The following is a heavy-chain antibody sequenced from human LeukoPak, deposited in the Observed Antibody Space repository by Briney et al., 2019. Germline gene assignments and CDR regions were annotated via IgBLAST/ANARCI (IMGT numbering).Heavy chain of an antibody. D-gene: IGHD4-17*01. V-gene: IGHV4-59*01. CDR3: ARVGGDYGSDI. J-gene: IGHJ3*02. CDR2: MYYSGST. CDR1: GGSITSYY. Sequence: SETLSLTCTVSGGSITSYYWSWIRQPPGKGLKWIGYMYYSGSTNHNPSLKSRVTLSVDTSKNQYSLKLRSVTAADTAVYYCARVGGDYGSDIWGQGTMVTVSS.